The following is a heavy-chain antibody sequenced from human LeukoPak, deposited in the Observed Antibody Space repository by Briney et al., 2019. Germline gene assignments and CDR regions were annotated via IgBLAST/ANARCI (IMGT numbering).Heavy chain of an antibody. CDR1: GFTFTAFT. CDR3: ARDRHFVAFDI. J-gene: IGHJ3*02. V-gene: IGHV3-69-1*01. Sequence: PVGSLPLSSAASGFTFTAFTINWVRQAPGKGLEWVSSISSSYAIYFADSVKGRFTISRDNAKNSVYLHMNSLRAEDTAVYYCARDRHFVAFDIWGQGTMVTLCS. CDR2: ISSSYAI.